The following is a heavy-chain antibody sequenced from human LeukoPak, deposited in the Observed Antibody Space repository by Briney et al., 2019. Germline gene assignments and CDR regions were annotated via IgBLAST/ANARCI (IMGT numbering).Heavy chain of an antibody. J-gene: IGHJ4*02. D-gene: IGHD1-26*01. CDR3: AREGGSGSYLFDY. V-gene: IGHV1-69*05. CDR2: IIPIFGTA. CDR1: GGTFSSYA. Sequence: SVKVSCKASGGTFSSYAISWVRQAPGQGLEWMGGIIPIFGTANYAQKFQGRVTITTDESTSTAYMELSGLRSEDTAVYYCAREGGSGSYLFDYWGQGTLVTVSS.